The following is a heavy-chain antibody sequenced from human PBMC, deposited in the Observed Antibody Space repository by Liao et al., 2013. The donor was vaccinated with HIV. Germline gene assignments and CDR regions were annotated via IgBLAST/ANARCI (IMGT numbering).Heavy chain of an antibody. D-gene: IGHD2-15*01. CDR3: AREGRSGGLDSSYYYYMDV. J-gene: IGHJ6*03. V-gene: IGHV4-61*02. CDR2: IYTSGTT. Sequence: QVQLQESGPGLVKPSQTLSLTCSFSGGSISSGNYFWSWIRQPAGKGLDWIGRIYTSGTTKYSPSLKSRVTISVDTSKNQFSLKLSSVTAADTAVYYCAREGRSGGLDSSYYYYMDVWGKGTTVTVSS. CDR1: GGSISSGNYF.